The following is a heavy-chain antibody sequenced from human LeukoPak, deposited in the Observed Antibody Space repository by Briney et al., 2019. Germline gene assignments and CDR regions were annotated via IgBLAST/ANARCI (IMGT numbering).Heavy chain of an antibody. CDR1: GGSISSGGYS. V-gene: IGHV4-30-2*01. J-gene: IGHJ4*02. Sequence: SQTLSLTCAVSGGSISSGGYSWSWIRQPPGKGLEWIGYIYHSGSTYYNPSLKSRVTISVDRSKNQFSLKLSSVTAADTAVYYCARTNVITNLYFDYWDQGTLVTVSS. D-gene: IGHD3-22*01. CDR2: IYHSGST. CDR3: ARTNVITNLYFDY.